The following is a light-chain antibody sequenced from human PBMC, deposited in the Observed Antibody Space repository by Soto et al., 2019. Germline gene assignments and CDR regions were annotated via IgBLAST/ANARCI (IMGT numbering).Light chain of an antibody. J-gene: IGKJ1*01. V-gene: IGKV3-15*01. CDR1: QSVSSN. CDR2: GAS. Sequence: EIMMTQSPATLSVSPGERATLSFRASQSVSSNLAWYQQKPGQAPRLLIYGASTRATGIPARFSGSGSGTEFTLTISSLEPEDFAVYYCQQRSNWPRTFGQGTKVDIK. CDR3: QQRSNWPRT.